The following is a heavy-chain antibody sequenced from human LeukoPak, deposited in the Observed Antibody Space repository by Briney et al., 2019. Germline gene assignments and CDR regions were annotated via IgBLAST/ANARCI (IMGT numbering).Heavy chain of an antibody. CDR1: GYTLTELS. J-gene: IGHJ1*01. CDR2: FDPEDGET. D-gene: IGHD6-13*01. Sequence: ASVKVSCKVSGYTLTELSMHWVRQAPGKGLEWMGGFDPEDGETIYAQKFQGRVTMTEDTSTDTAYMELSGLRSEDTAVYYCATEAWEIAAAGTWYFQHWGQGTLVTVSS. CDR3: ATEAWEIAAAGTWYFQH. V-gene: IGHV1-24*01.